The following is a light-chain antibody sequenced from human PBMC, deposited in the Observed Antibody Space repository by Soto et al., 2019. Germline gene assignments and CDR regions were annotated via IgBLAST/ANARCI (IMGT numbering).Light chain of an antibody. CDR1: QSVSSTY. CDR2: GAA. J-gene: IGKJ5*01. Sequence: EIVLTQSPGTLSLSAGERATLSCRASQSVSSTYVAWYQQKPGQAPRLLIYGAASRATGIPGRFSGSGSGTDFTLTISRLEPEDFAVYYCQQCGSSSTFGQGTRLEIK. V-gene: IGKV3-20*01. CDR3: QQCGSSST.